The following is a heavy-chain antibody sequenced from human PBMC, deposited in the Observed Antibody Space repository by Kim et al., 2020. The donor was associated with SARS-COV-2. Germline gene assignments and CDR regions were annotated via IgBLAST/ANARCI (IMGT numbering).Heavy chain of an antibody. Sequence: YAESVRGRFTISRDDSKSMADLHMDSLKTEDTAVYYCTSGPSGWTEYFDYWGQGILVTVSS. D-gene: IGHD6-19*01. V-gene: IGHV3-73*01. CDR3: TSGPSGWTEYFDY. J-gene: IGHJ4*02.